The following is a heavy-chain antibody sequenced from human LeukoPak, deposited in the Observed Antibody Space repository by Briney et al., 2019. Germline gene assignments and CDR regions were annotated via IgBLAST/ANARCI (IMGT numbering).Heavy chain of an antibody. CDR1: GGSISSSNW. V-gene: IGHV4-39*01. CDR3: ARSSGWFGRFDY. CDR2: IYYSGST. J-gene: IGHJ4*02. Sequence: SETLSLTCAVSGGSISSSNWWSWVRQPPGKGLEWIGSIYYSGSTYYNPSLKSRVTISVDTSKNQFSLKVSSVIAEDTAVYYCARSSGWFGRFDYWGQGTLVTVSS. D-gene: IGHD6-19*01.